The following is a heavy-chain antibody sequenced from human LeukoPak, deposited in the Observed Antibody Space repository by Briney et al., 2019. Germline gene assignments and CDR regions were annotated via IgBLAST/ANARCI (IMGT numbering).Heavy chain of an antibody. Sequence: GGSLRLSCAASGFTFSCYALSWVRQAPGKGLEWVSTISGSGATTYYADSVKGRFTISRDNSKNTLYLQVNNLRAEDTAVYYCAKEDDYNYIDYWGQGTLVTVSS. V-gene: IGHV3-23*01. D-gene: IGHD5-24*01. J-gene: IGHJ4*02. CDR1: GFTFSCYA. CDR2: ISGSGATT. CDR3: AKEDDYNYIDY.